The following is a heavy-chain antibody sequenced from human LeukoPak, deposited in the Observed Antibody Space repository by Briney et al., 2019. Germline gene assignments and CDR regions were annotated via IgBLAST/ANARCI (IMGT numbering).Heavy chain of an antibody. CDR1: GFTFSSYW. CDR3: ARAWYSSSSIDY. J-gene: IGHJ4*02. CDR2: IKQDGSEK. D-gene: IGHD6-6*01. V-gene: IGHV3-7*01. Sequence: GGALRLSCAASGFTFSSYWMSWVRQAPGRGLEGVANIKQDGSEKYYVDSVKGRFTISRDNAKNSLYLQMNSLRAEDTAVYYCARAWYSSSSIDYWGQGTLVTVSS.